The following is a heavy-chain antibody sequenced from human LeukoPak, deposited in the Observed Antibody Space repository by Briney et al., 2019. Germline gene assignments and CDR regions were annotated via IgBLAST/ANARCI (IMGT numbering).Heavy chain of an antibody. CDR3: ARSFPYCSSTSCHFDY. Sequence: ASVKVSCKASGYTFTGYYMHWVRQATGQGLEWMGWMNPNSGNTGYAQKFQGRVTMTRNTSISTAYMELSSLRSEDTAVYYCARSFPYCSSTSCHFDYWGQGTLVTVSS. CDR2: MNPNSGNT. V-gene: IGHV1-8*02. D-gene: IGHD2-2*01. CDR1: GYTFTGYY. J-gene: IGHJ4*02.